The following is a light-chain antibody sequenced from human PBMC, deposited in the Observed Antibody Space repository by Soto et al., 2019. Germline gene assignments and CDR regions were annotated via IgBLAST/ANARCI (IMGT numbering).Light chain of an antibody. CDR1: QSVSSGY. J-gene: IGKJ1*01. Sequence: EIVLTQSPGTLSLSPGERATLSCRASQSVSSGYLAWYQQRPGQAPRLLIYGASNRATGIPDRFSGSGSGTDFTLTISRLEPEDFAVYYCQQYGSSPSWTFGQGTKVEIK. CDR3: QQYGSSPSWT. V-gene: IGKV3-20*01. CDR2: GAS.